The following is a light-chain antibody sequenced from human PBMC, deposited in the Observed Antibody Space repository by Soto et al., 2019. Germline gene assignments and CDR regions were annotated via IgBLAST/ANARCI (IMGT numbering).Light chain of an antibody. J-gene: IGKJ4*01. CDR3: HQYYISPLT. V-gene: IGKV3-20*01. CDR2: DAS. CDR1: QTVINNY. Sequence: IVLTQSPGTLYLSPGERVTLSCRASQTVINNYLGWYQQKPGQAPRLRIYDASRRATGIPDRFRGSGSETDFTLTISRLEPEDFAVYYCHQYYISPLTFGGGTRVEIK.